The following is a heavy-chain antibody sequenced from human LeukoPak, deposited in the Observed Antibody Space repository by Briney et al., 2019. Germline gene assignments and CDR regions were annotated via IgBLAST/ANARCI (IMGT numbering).Heavy chain of an antibody. CDR1: GGSIGSYY. V-gene: IGHV4-39*07. CDR2: IYYSGST. J-gene: IGHJ4*02. Sequence: SETLSLTCTVSGGSIGSYYWGWIRQPPGKGLEWIGSIYYSGSTYYNPSLKSRVTISVDTSKNQFSLKLSSVTAADTAVYYCASLSRWGQGTLVTVSS. CDR3: ASLSR. D-gene: IGHD3-16*02.